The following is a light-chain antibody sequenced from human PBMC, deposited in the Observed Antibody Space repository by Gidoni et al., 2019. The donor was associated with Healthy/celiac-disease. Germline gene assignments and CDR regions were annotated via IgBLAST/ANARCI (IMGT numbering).Light chain of an antibody. CDR1: SSNIGSNY. V-gene: IGLV1-47*01. Sequence: QSVLTQLPSASGTPGQRVTISCSGSSSNIGSNYVYWYQQLPGTAPKLLIYRNNQRPSGVPDRFSGSKSGTSASLAISGLRSEDEADYYCAAWDDSLSGPDVVFGGGTKLTVL. CDR3: AAWDDSLSGPDVV. J-gene: IGLJ2*01. CDR2: RNN.